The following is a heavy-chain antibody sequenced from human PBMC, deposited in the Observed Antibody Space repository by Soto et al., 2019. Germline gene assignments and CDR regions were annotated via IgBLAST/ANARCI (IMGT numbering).Heavy chain of an antibody. V-gene: IGHV3-30*18. Sequence: QVQLVESGGGVVQPGRSLRLSCAASGFTFSSYGMHWVRQAPGKGLEWVAVISYDGSNKYYADSVKGRFTISRDNSKNTLYLQMNSLRAEDTAVYYCAKDPSLGTEYSGYVHPDFDYWGQGTLVTVSS. CDR3: AKDPSLGTEYSGYVHPDFDY. J-gene: IGHJ4*02. D-gene: IGHD5-12*01. CDR1: GFTFSSYG. CDR2: ISYDGSNK.